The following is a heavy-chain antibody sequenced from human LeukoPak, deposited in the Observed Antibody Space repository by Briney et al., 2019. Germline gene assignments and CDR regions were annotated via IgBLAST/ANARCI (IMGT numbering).Heavy chain of an antibody. V-gene: IGHV3-11*06. CDR1: GFTFSDYY. D-gene: IGHD2-2*01. CDR2: ISSSSSYI. J-gene: IGHJ4*02. CDR3: ARGGAGAGIVVVPHY. Sequence: GGSLRLSCAASGFTFSDYYMSWIRQAPGKGLEWVSSISSSSSYIYYADSVKGRFTISRDNAKNSLYLQMNSLRAEDTAVYYCARGGAGAGIVVVPHYWGQGTLVTVSS.